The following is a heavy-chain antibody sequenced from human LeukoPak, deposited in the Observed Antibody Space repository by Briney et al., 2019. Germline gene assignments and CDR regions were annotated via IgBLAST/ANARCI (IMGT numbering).Heavy chain of an antibody. CDR2: IRYDGSNK. V-gene: IGHV3-30*02. J-gene: IGHJ4*02. Sequence: GGSLRLSCAASGFTFSSYGMHWVRQAPGKGLEWVAFIRYDGSNKYYADSVKGRFTISRDNSKNTLYLQMNSLRAEDTAVYYCAKDRKGIAAAGTVYYFDYWGQGTLVTVSS. D-gene: IGHD6-13*01. CDR3: AKDRKGIAAAGTVYYFDY. CDR1: GFTFSSYG.